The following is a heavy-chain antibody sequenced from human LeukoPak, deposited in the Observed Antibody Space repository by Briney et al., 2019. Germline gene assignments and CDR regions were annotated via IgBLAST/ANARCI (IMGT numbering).Heavy chain of an antibody. J-gene: IGHJ5*02. CDR3: ARDGGDYGDYVSSYWFDP. CDR1: GDSVSSNSAA. CDR2: TYYRSKWYN. Sequence: SQTLSLTCAISGDSVSSNSAAWNWIRQSPSRGLEWLGRTYYRSKWYNDYAVSVKSRITINPDTSKNQFSLKLSSVTAADTAVYYCARDGGDYGDYVSSYWFDPWGQGTLVTVSS. V-gene: IGHV6-1*01. D-gene: IGHD4-17*01.